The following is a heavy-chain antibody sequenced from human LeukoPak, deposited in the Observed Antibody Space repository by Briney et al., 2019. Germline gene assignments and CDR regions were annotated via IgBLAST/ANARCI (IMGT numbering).Heavy chain of an antibody. J-gene: IGHJ4*02. Sequence: GGSLRLSCAASGFTFSSYAVNWLRQAPGKGLEWFSAISSSGGTTYYADSVKGRFSIARDNSKNMLYLQMNSLRAGDTAVYYCAKDRNSWPTNFDSWGQGTLVTVSA. V-gene: IGHV3-23*01. CDR1: GFTFSSYA. D-gene: IGHD2/OR15-2a*01. CDR3: AKDRNSWPTNFDS. CDR2: ISSSGGTT.